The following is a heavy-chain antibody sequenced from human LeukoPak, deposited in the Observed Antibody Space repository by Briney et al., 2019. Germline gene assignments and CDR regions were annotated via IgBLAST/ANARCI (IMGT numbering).Heavy chain of an antibody. CDR2: ISWNSGTN. CDR3: AVLHYYAMDV. D-gene: IGHD2-8*01. J-gene: IGHJ6*02. V-gene: IGHV3-9*01. Sequence: GGSLRLSCAASGFTFDDYAMHWVRQAPGKGLEWVSGISWNSGTNGYADSVKGRFTISRDNAKNSLYLQMNSLRGEDAALYYCAVLHYYAMDVWGQGTTVTVSS. CDR1: GFTFDDYA.